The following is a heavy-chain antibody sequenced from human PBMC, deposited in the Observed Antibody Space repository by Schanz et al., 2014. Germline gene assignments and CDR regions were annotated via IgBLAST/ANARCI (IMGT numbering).Heavy chain of an antibody. D-gene: IGHD3-10*01. J-gene: IGHJ6*02. CDR2: ISVYHGHT. Sequence: QVQLVQSGAEVKKPGASVKVSCKASGYIFGSHGMTWVRQAPGQGPEWVGWISVYHGHTNYAEKVHGRVTMTTDTSTSTAYMELRSLISDDTAVYYCVRDAGWAFGDYHGMDVWGQGTSVSVSS. CDR1: GYIFGSHG. CDR3: VRDAGWAFGDYHGMDV. V-gene: IGHV1-18*01.